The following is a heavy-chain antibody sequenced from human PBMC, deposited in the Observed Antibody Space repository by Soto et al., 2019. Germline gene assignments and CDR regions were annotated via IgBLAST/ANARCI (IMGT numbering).Heavy chain of an antibody. D-gene: IGHD7-27*01. J-gene: IGHJ6*02. CDR1: GYTFTSYG. CDR2: ISAYNGNT. CDR3: ARHRNFDANCMSVEHYDPGVDL. Sequence: ASVQVSCKASGYTFTSYGISWVRQAPGQGLEWMGWISAYNGNTNYAQKLQGRVTMTTDTSTSTAYMELRSLRSDDTAVYYCARHRNFDANCMSVEHYDPGVDLWG. V-gene: IGHV1-18*01.